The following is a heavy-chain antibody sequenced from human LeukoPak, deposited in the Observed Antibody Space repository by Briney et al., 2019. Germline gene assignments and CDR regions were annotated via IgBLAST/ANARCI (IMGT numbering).Heavy chain of an antibody. CDR2: ISSSSSYI. CDR1: GFTFSSYS. D-gene: IGHD6-13*01. J-gene: IGHJ4*02. CDR3: ARGPIPAAATGGY. V-gene: IGHV3-21*01. Sequence: GGSLRLSCAASGFTFSSYSMNWVRQAPGKGLEWVSSISSSSSYIYYADSVKGRFTISRDNAKNSLYLQMNSLRAEDTAVYYCARGPIPAAATGGYWGQGTLVTASS.